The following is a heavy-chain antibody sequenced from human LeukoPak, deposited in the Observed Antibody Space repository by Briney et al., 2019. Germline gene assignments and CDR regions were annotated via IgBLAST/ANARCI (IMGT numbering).Heavy chain of an antibody. CDR3: ARRRIVVVPAAVGNWFDP. Sequence: KPSETLSLTCTVSGGSISSSSYYWGWIRQPPGKGLEWIGSIYYSGSTYYNPSLKSRVTISVDTSKNQFSLKLSSVTAADTAVYYCARRRIVVVPAAVGNWFDPWGQGTLVTVSS. D-gene: IGHD2-2*01. CDR2: IYYSGST. CDR1: GGSISSSSYY. J-gene: IGHJ5*02. V-gene: IGHV4-39*01.